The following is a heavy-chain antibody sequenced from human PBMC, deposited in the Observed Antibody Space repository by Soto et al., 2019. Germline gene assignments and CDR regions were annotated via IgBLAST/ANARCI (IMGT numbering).Heavy chain of an antibody. Sequence: QVQLVESGGGVVQPGRSLRLSCAASGFTFSSYGMHWVRRAPGKGLEWVAVISYDGSNKYYADSVKGRFTISRDNSKNTLYLQMNSLRAEDTAVYYCAKDLLRYFDWLDWGQGTLVTVSS. V-gene: IGHV3-30*18. CDR2: ISYDGSNK. CDR1: GFTFSSYG. J-gene: IGHJ4*02. D-gene: IGHD3-9*01. CDR3: AKDLLRYFDWLD.